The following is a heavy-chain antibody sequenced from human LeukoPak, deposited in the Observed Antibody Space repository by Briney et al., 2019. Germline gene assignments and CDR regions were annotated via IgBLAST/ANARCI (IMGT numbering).Heavy chain of an antibody. CDR2: ISGSGGST. Sequence: PSETLSLTCTVSGGSTSSYYWSWVRQAPGKGLEWVSAISGSGGSTYYADSVKGRFTISRDNSKNTLYLQMNSLRAEDTAVYYCAKAAKGPYELLPKDYFDYWGQGTLVTVSS. CDR1: GGSTSSYY. J-gene: IGHJ4*02. D-gene: IGHD2-15*01. V-gene: IGHV3-23*01. CDR3: AKAAKGPYELLPKDYFDY.